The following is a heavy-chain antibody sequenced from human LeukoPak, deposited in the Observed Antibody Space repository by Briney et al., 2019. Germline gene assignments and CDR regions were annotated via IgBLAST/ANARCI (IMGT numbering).Heavy chain of an antibody. J-gene: IGHJ4*02. CDR2: IIPILGIA. Sequence: ASVKVSCKASGGTFSSYAISWVRQAPGQGLEWMGRIIPILGIANYAQKFQGRVTMTRDTSTNTVYMELSSLRSDDTAVYYCARDLQGSSTFDYWGQGTLVTVSS. D-gene: IGHD4-11*01. CDR1: GGTFSSYA. V-gene: IGHV1-69*04. CDR3: ARDLQGSSTFDY.